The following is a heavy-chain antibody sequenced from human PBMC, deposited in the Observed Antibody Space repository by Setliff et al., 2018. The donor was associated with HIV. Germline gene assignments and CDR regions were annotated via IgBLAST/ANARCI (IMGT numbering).Heavy chain of an antibody. V-gene: IGHV4-39*01. J-gene: IGHJ2*01. Sequence: PSETLSLTCAVSGGSIISSTYHCSWIRQPPGRGLEWIGDIYYSGNTYYNSSLKSRVTISVDTSKNQLSLKLSSVTATDTAVYYCARRTAVAGHWNFDLWARGTLVTVSS. CDR1: GGSIISSTYH. CDR3: ARRTAVAGHWNFDL. CDR2: IYYSGNT. D-gene: IGHD6-19*01.